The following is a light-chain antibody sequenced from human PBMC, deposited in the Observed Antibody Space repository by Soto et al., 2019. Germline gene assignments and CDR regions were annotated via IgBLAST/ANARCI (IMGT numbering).Light chain of an antibody. CDR1: QSVSNH. Sequence: EIVLTQSPATLSLSPGERATLSCRASQSVSNHLAWYQQKPGQAPRLLIYDASSRPTGIPARFSGSGSGTDFTLTINSLEPEDFAVYYCQQRSNWYTFGQGTKLEIK. V-gene: IGKV3-11*01. J-gene: IGKJ2*01. CDR2: DAS. CDR3: QQRSNWYT.